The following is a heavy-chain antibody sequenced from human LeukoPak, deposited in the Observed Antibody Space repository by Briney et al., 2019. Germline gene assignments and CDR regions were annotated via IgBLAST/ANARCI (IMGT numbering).Heavy chain of an antibody. CDR2: ISWNSGSI. CDR1: GFTFDDYA. V-gene: IGHV3-9*03. J-gene: IGHJ4*02. Sequence: PGRSLRLSCAASGFTFDDYAMHWVRQAPGKGLEWVSGISWNSGSIGYADSVKGRFTISRDNAKNSLYLQMNSLRAEDMALYYCAKDGDFEYSSSPGGYFDYWGQGTLVTVSS. D-gene: IGHD6-6*01. CDR3: AKDGDFEYSSSPGGYFDY.